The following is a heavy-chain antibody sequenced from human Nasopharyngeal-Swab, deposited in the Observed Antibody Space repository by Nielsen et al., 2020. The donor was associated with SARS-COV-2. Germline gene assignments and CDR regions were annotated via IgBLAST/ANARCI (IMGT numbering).Heavy chain of an antibody. CDR2: IWYDGSNK. Sequence: GESLKISCAASGFTFSSYGMHWVRQAPGKGLEWVAVIWYDGSNKYYADSVKGRFTISRDNSKNTLHLQMNSLRAEDTAVYYCARGYSGYDQWGIDYWGQGTLVTVSS. CDR3: ARGYSGYDQWGIDY. D-gene: IGHD5-12*01. J-gene: IGHJ4*02. V-gene: IGHV3-33*01. CDR1: GFTFSSYG.